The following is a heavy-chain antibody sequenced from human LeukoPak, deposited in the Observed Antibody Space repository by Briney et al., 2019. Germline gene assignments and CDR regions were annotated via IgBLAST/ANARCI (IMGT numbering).Heavy chain of an antibody. D-gene: IGHD6-13*01. J-gene: IGHJ4*02. Sequence: ASVKVSCKASGYTFTSYGISWVRQAPGQGLEWMGWISASNGNTDYAQKFQGRVTMTTDTSTTTAYMELRSLRSDDTAVYYCATDTSYSWYDTFGEYWGQGTLVTVPS. CDR2: ISASNGNT. CDR3: ATDTSYSWYDTFGEY. CDR1: GYTFTSYG. V-gene: IGHV1-18*01.